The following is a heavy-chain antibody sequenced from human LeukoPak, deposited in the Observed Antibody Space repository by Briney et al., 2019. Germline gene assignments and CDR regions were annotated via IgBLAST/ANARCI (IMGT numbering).Heavy chain of an antibody. CDR1: GGTFSSYA. D-gene: IGHD6-13*01. CDR3: AREGGAAAFYFDY. CDR2: IIPIFGTA. J-gene: IGHJ4*02. Sequence: ASVTVSCTASGGTFSSYAISWVRQAPGQGLEWMGGIIPIFGTANYAQKFQGRVTITADESTSTAYMELSSLRSEDTAVYYCAREGGAAAFYFDYWGQGMLVTVSS. V-gene: IGHV1-69*13.